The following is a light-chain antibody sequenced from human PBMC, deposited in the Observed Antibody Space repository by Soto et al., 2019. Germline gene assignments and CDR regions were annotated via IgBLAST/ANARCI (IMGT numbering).Light chain of an antibody. CDR2: GAS. CDR1: QSVSSN. CDR3: QQYHHWPPLT. Sequence: EIVMTQSPATLSVSPGGRATLSCRASQSVSSNLAWYRQRPGQPPRLLIYGASTRATGIPARFSGSGSGTEVTLTISCLQSEDSAVYFCQQYHHWPPLTFGGGTKVEIK. J-gene: IGKJ4*01. V-gene: IGKV3D-15*01.